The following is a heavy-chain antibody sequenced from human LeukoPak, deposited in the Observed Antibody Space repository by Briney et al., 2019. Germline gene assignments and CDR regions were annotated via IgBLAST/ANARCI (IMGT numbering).Heavy chain of an antibody. D-gene: IGHD2-8*01. J-gene: IGHJ4*02. CDR1: GFTFSSYA. Sequence: PGGSLRLSCAASGFTFSSYAMSWVRQAPGKGLEWVSAFSGSGGSTYYADSVKGRFTISRDNSKNTLYLQMNSLRAEDTAVYYCARLMERSLASPFDYWGQGTLVTVSS. CDR2: FSGSGGST. CDR3: ARLMERSLASPFDY. V-gene: IGHV3-23*01.